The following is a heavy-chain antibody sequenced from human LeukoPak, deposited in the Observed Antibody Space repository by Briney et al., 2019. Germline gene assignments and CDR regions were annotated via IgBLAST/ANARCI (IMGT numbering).Heavy chain of an antibody. CDR3: AKDGGLWVSAHWGDS. Sequence: GGSLRLSCAASGFTFSSYTMSWVRQAPGKGLEWVSTITTSDGNTYYADSVKGRFTVSRDNSKNTLFLQMNSLRAEDTAVYYCAKDGGLWVSAHWGDSWGQGTLVTASS. CDR2: ITTSDGNT. CDR1: GFTFSSYT. J-gene: IGHJ4*02. D-gene: IGHD7-27*01. V-gene: IGHV3-23*01.